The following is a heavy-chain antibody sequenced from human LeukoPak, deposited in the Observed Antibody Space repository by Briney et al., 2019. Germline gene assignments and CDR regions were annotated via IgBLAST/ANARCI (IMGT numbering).Heavy chain of an antibody. V-gene: IGHV5-51*01. Sequence: GESLKISCKGSGYSFISYWIGWVRQMPGKGLEWMGIIYPGDSDTRYSPSFQGQVTISADKSISTAYLQWSSLKASDTAMYYCARPPYYDFWSGANYFDYWGQGTLVTVSS. CDR3: ARPPYYDFWSGANYFDY. D-gene: IGHD3-3*01. CDR2: IYPGDSDT. CDR1: GYSFISYW. J-gene: IGHJ4*02.